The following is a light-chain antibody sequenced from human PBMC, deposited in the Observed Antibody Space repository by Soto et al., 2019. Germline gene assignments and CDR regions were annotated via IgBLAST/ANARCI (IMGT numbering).Light chain of an antibody. CDR3: QQLISYPIT. Sequence: DIQLTQSPSFLSASVGDRVTITCRASQGLTSYLAWYQQRPGKAPTLLIYAASTLQSGVPSRFSGSGSGTEFTLTIISLQPEDFATYYCQQLISYPITFGQGTRLEIK. J-gene: IGKJ5*01. V-gene: IGKV1-9*01. CDR1: QGLTSY. CDR2: AAS.